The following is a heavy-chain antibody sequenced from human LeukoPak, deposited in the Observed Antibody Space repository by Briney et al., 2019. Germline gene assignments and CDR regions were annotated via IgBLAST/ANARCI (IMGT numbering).Heavy chain of an antibody. V-gene: IGHV3-48*01. J-gene: IGHJ6*02. CDR1: GFTFSTYN. Sequence: GGSLRLSCAASGFTFSTYNVNWVRQTPGKGLEWVSHITSSSATYHADSVKGRFTISRDNAKNSLYLQMNSLRAEDTAVYYCAKGYSGSYGSDYYYGMNVWGQGTTVTVSS. CDR3: AKGYSGSYGSDYYYGMNV. D-gene: IGHD3-10*01. CDR2: ITSSSAT.